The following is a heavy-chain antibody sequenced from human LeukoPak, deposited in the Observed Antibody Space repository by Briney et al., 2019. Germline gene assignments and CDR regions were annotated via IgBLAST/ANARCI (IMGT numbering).Heavy chain of an antibody. J-gene: IGHJ6*03. CDR1: GGSIGSTNYY. V-gene: IGHV4-39*07. D-gene: IGHD6-13*01. CDR2: INHSGST. Sequence: SETLSLTCTVSGGSIGSTNYYWSWIRQPPGKGLEWIGEINHSGSTNYNPSLKSRVTISVDTSKNQFSLKLSSVTAADTAVYYCARGLGDSPYSSSWYYYYYMDVWGKGTTVTVSS. CDR3: ARGLGDSPYSSSWYYYYYMDV.